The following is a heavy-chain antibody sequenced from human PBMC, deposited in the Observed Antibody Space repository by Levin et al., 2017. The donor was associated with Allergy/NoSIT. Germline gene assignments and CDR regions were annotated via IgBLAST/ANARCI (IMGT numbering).Heavy chain of an antibody. CDR1: GFTFSTHS. CDR2: ISPSSSDI. J-gene: IGHJ6*02. CDR3: AKRGALDV. V-gene: IGHV3-21*05. Sequence: GSLRLSCAASGFTFSTHSMSWVRQTPRKGLEWVSYISPSSSDIYYADSVKGRFTISRDNAKNSLYLQMDSLRADDAAVYYCAKRGALDVWGQGTTVTVSS. D-gene: IGHD3-16*01.